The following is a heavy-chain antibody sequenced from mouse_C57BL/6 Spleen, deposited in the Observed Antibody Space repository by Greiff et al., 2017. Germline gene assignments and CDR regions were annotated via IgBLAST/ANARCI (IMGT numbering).Heavy chain of an antibody. Sequence: DVQLQESGPGLVKPSPSLSLTCSVTGYSFTSGYYWNWIRQFPGNKLEWMGYISYDGSNNYNPSLKNRNSLTRDTSKNQLFLKLNSVTTEDTATYYCARDWDGYYYFDYWGQGTTLTVSS. CDR2: ISYDGSN. CDR1: GYSFTSGYY. CDR3: ARDWDGYYYFDY. J-gene: IGHJ2*01. V-gene: IGHV3-6*01. D-gene: IGHD2-3*01.